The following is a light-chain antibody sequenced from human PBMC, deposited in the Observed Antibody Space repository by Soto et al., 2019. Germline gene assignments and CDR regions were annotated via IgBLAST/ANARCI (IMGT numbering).Light chain of an antibody. Sequence: QSALTQPASVSGSPGQSITISCTGTSSDVGNYIFVSWYRQHPGKAPKLMIYDINNRPSGVSNRFSGSKSGNTASLTISGLQAEDEADYYCVSYTTSASYVLGTGTKLTVL. CDR3: VSYTTSASYV. CDR2: DIN. CDR1: SSDVGNYIF. V-gene: IGLV2-14*01. J-gene: IGLJ1*01.